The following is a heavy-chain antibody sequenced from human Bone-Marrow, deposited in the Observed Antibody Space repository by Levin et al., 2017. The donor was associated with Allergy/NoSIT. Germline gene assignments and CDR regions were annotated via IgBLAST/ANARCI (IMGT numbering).Heavy chain of an antibody. CDR3: ASYNGSGSYHPHYYYMDV. D-gene: IGHD3-10*01. CDR2: IYSGGST. J-gene: IGHJ6*03. V-gene: IGHV3-66*02. CDR1: GFTVSSNY. Sequence: PGGSLRLSCAASGFTVSSNYMSWVRQAPGKGLEWVSVIYSGGSTYYADSVKGRFTISRDNSKNTLYLQMNSLRAEDTAVYYCASYNGSGSYHPHYYYMDVWGKGTTVTVSS.